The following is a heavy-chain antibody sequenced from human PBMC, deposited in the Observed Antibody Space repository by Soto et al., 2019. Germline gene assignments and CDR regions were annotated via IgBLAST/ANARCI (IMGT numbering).Heavy chain of an antibody. J-gene: IGHJ4*02. CDR2: ISGSGGST. CDR3: AKGHYGGNVRGLFDY. Sequence: GGSLRLSCAASGFTFSSYAMSWVRQAPGKGLEWVSAISGSGGSTYYADSVKGRFTISRDNSKNTLYLQMNSLRAEDTAVYYCAKGHYGGNVRGLFDYWGQGTLVTVSS. D-gene: IGHD4-17*01. V-gene: IGHV3-23*01. CDR1: GFTFSSYA.